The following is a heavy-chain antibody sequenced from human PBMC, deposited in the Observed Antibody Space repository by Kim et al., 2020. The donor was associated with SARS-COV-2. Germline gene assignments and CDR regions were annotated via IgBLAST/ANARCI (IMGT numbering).Heavy chain of an antibody. V-gene: IGHV4-34*01. D-gene: IGHD6-13*01. Sequence: SETLSLTCAVYGGSFSGYYWSWIRQPPGKGLEWIGEINHSGSTNYNPSLKSRVTISVDTSKNQFSLKLSSVTAADTAVYYCARGRYGSSWYGSNGWFDPWGQGTLVTVSS. CDR1: GGSFSGYY. CDR3: ARGRYGSSWYGSNGWFDP. J-gene: IGHJ5*02. CDR2: INHSGST.